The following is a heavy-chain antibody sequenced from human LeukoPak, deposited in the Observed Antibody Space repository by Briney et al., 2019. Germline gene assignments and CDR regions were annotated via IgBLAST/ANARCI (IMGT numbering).Heavy chain of an antibody. Sequence: SETLSLTCTASGGSIGSSSYFWGWIRQPSGKGLEWIGSFSYRGGACHNPSLASRVTISRDTSTSQFSLKLRSVTAADTAVYYCARQVARSLISLRLVSLDSFDIWGQGTTVTVSS. D-gene: IGHD3-10*01. CDR2: FSYRGGA. V-gene: IGHV4-39*07. CDR3: ARQVARSLISLRLVSLDSFDI. J-gene: IGHJ3*02. CDR1: GGSIGSSSYF.